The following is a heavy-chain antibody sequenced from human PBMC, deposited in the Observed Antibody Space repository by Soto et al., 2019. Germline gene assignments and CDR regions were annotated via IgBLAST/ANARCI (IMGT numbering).Heavy chain of an antibody. CDR1: GCSISSSSYY. Sequence: SETLSLTCTFSGCSISSSSYYWGWIRQPPGKGLEWIGSIYYSGSTYYNPSLKSRVTISVDTSKNQFSLKLSSVTAADTAVYYCARRQSSSWYGLWGQGTLVTVSS. J-gene: IGHJ4*02. CDR3: ARRQSSSWYGL. CDR2: IYYSGST. D-gene: IGHD6-13*01. V-gene: IGHV4-39*01.